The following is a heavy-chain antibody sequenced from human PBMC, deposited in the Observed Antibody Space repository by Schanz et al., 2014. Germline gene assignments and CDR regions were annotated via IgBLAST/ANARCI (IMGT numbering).Heavy chain of an antibody. CDR2: INSRSNFI. Sequence: QVQLVDSGGGLVKPGGSLRLSCAASGFTFSDYYMTWIRQAPGKGLEWVSSINSRSNFIYYADSVKGRFTISRDNAKNSLYLQMNSLRAEDTAVYYCAKYGGGYSYGCVEYWGQGILVTVSS. CDR1: GFTFSDYY. J-gene: IGHJ4*02. D-gene: IGHD5-18*01. CDR3: AKYGGGYSYGCVEY. V-gene: IGHV3-11*05.